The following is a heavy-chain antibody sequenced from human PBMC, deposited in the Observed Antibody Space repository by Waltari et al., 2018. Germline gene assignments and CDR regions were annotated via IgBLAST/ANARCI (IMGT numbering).Heavy chain of an antibody. D-gene: IGHD6-19*01. CDR2: IYHSGST. Sequence: QVQLQESGPGLVKPSETLSLTCAVSGYSISSGYYWGWIRQPPGKGLEWIGSIYHSGSTYYNPSLKSRVTISVDTSKNQFSLKLSSVTAADTAVYYCARHGAGPHYFDYWGQGTLVTVSS. CDR3: ARHGAGPHYFDY. J-gene: IGHJ4*02. CDR1: GYSISSGYY. V-gene: IGHV4-38-2*01.